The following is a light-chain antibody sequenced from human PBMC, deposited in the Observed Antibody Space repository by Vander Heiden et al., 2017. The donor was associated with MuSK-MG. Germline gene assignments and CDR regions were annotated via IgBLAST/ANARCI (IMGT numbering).Light chain of an antibody. CDR2: EGS. CDR1: SSDVGSYNL. V-gene: IGLV2-23*03. J-gene: IGLJ2*01. Sequence: QSALTQPASVSGSPGQSITISCTGTSSDVGSYNLVSWYQQHPGKAPKLMIYEGSKRPSGVSNRFSGSKSGNTASLTISGLQAENEAYDYCCSYAGSSTFVFGGGTKLTVL. CDR3: CSYAGSSTFV.